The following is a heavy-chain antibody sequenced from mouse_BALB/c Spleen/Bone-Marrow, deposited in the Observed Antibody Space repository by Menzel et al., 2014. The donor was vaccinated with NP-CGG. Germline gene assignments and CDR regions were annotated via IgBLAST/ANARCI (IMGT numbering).Heavy chain of an antibody. J-gene: IGHJ4*01. CDR3: ARGGQLGAMDY. V-gene: IGHV5-4*02. Sequence: ESGGGLVKPGGSLKLSCAASGFTFSDYYMYWVRQTPEKRLEWVATISDGGSYTYYPDSVKGRFTISRDNAKNNLYLQMSSLKSEDTAMYYCARGGQLGAMDYWGRGTSVTVSS. D-gene: IGHD3-2*01. CDR2: ISDGGSYT. CDR1: GFTFSDYY.